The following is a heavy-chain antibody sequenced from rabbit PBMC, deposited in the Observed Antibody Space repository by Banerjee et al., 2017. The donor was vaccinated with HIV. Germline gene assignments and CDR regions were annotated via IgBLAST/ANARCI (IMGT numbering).Heavy chain of an antibody. D-gene: IGHD8-1*01. Sequence: QEQLEESGGDLVKPGRSRTLTCTASGFSFSDKYVMCWVRQAPGKGLEWIGCINTSSGNTVYASWAKGRFTISRTSSTTVTLQMTSLTAADTATYFCAGGSYYVGFNLWGQGTLVTVS. CDR1: GFSFSDKYV. V-gene: IGHV1S45*01. J-gene: IGHJ4*01. CDR2: INTSSGNT. CDR3: AGGSYYVGFNL.